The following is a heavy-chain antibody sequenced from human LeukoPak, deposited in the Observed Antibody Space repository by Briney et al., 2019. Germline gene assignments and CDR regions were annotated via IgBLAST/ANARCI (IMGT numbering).Heavy chain of an antibody. CDR3: ARRGFISTSSSRAFDI. V-gene: IGHV4-34*01. CDR1: GGSFSGYY. CDR2: INHSGST. J-gene: IGHJ3*02. Sequence: SETLSLTCAVYGGSFSGYYWSWIRQPPGKGLEWIGEINHSGSTNYNPSLKSRVTISVDTSKNQFSLKLSSVTAADTAVYYCARRGFISTSSSRAFDIWGQGTMVTVSS. D-gene: IGHD2-2*01.